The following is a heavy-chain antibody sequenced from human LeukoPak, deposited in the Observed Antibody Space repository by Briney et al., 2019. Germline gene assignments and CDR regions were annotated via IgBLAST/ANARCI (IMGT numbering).Heavy chain of an antibody. D-gene: IGHD6-19*01. J-gene: IGHJ4*02. CDR3: ARDHSRRSNTIAVAGIYY. Sequence: GASVKVSCKASGYTFTSYAMHWVRQAPGQRLEWMGWINAGNGNTKYSQKFQGRVTITRDTSASTAYMELSSLRSEDTAVYYCARDHSRRSNTIAVAGIYYWGQGTLVTVSS. CDR2: INAGNGNT. CDR1: GYTFTSYA. V-gene: IGHV1-3*01.